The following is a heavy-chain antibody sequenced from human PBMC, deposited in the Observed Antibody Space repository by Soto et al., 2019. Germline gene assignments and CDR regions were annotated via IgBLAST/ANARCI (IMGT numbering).Heavy chain of an antibody. D-gene: IGHD3-22*01. J-gene: IGHJ5*02. CDR3: AVGPDYYDSSGTFT. V-gene: IGHV1-69*13. CDR2: IIPIFGTA. CDR1: EPTVSIYD. Sequence: SVKLSCKASEPTVSIYDRRLVRQAPGQGLEWMGGIIPIFGTANYAQKFQGRVTITADESTSTAYMELSSLRSEDTAVYYCAVGPDYYDSSGTFTWGQGTLVTVCS.